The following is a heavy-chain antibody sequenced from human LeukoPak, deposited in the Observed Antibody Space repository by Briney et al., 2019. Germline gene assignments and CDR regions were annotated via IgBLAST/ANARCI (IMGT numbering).Heavy chain of an antibody. CDR2: INPKSGNK. J-gene: IGHJ4*02. CDR1: GYAFTDYY. D-gene: IGHD3-22*01. Sequence: ASVTVSCKASGYAFTDYYVHWVRQAPGQGLEWMGGINPKSGNKYYTHISQGTVTLTRKSSISTILMEMCDLDSDHTAIYYGAKVSKFGCDSGSCSSAFDRGGQGTLVTAS. CDR3: AKVSKFGCDSGSCSSAFDR. V-gene: IGHV1-2*02.